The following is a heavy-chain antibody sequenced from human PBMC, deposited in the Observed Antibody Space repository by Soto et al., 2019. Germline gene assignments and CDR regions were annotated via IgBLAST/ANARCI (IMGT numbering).Heavy chain of an antibody. CDR1: GYTFTNYY. D-gene: IGHD2-21*01. V-gene: IGHV1-46*01. Sequence: GASVKVSCKASGYTFTNYYLHWVRQAPGQGLEWMGIIDPSGGSTSYSQKFQGRVTMTRDTSTSTVYMEMSSLRSDDTAMFYCARRRSYSGGASAFYFDYWGQGTLVTVSS. CDR3: ARRRSYSGGASAFYFDY. CDR2: IDPSGGST. J-gene: IGHJ4*02.